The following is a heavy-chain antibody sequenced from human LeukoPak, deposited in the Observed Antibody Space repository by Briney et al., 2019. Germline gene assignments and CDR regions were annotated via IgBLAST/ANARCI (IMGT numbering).Heavy chain of an antibody. CDR1: GYTFTSYF. Sequence: ASVKVSCKASGYTFTSYFIHWVRQAPGQGLEWMGVIDPSGGGTTYAQKFQGRVTMTRDTSTSTVYMELSSLRSEDTAVYYCARDPNSSGWYMVYWGQGTLVTVSS. CDR2: IDPSGGGT. V-gene: IGHV1-46*01. CDR3: ARDPNSSGWYMVY. D-gene: IGHD6-19*01. J-gene: IGHJ4*02.